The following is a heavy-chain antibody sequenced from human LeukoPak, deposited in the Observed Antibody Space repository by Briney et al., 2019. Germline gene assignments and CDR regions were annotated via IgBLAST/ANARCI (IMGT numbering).Heavy chain of an antibody. CDR1: GGSFSGYY. Sequence: SETLSLTCAVYGGSFSGYYWSWIRQPPGKGLEWIGGIYPDGSTNYNPSLKSRVTISVDTSKKQFSLKLSSVTAADTAVYYCARDKGFDYWGQGTPVTVFS. V-gene: IGHV4-34*01. J-gene: IGHJ4*02. CDR3: ARDKGFDY. CDR2: IYPDGST.